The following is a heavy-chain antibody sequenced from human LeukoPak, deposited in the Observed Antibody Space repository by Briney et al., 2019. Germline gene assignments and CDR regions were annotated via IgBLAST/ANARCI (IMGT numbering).Heavy chain of an antibody. CDR2: TYSGGST. CDR3: ARTYYDYRVGTNYFDY. CDR1: GFTISFYW. J-gene: IGHJ4*02. D-gene: IGHD3-3*01. V-gene: IGHV3-66*01. Sequence: GGSLRLSCAASGFTISFYWMSWVRQAPGKGLEWVSVTYSGGSTSHADSVKGRFTVSRDDSKNMVYLQMNSMRHDDTAVYYCARTYYDYRVGTNYFDYWGQGTLVTVSS.